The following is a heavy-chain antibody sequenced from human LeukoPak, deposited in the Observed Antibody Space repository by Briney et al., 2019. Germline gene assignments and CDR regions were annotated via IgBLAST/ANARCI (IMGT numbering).Heavy chain of an antibody. CDR2: IYYSGST. CDR1: GGSISSYY. J-gene: IGHJ6*02. CDR3: ARTNPMVRGVIISPYYYYGMDV. V-gene: IGHV4-59*01. D-gene: IGHD3-10*01. Sequence: SETLSLTCTVSGGSISSYYWSWIRQPPGKGLEWIGYIYYSGSTNYNPSLKSRVTISVDTSKYQFSLKLSSVTAADTAVYYCARTNPMVRGVIISPYYYYGMDVWGQGTTVTVSS.